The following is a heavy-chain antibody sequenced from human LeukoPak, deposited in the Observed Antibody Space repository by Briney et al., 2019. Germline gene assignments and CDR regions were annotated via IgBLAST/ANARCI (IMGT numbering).Heavy chain of an antibody. J-gene: IGHJ4*02. CDR2: IIPILGIA. D-gene: IGHD2-2*01. CDR1: GGTFSSYA. V-gene: IGHV1-69*04. Sequence: ASVKVSCKASGGTFSSYAISWVRQAPGQGLEWMGRIIPILGIANYAQKFQGRVTITADKSTSTAYMELSSLRSEDTAVYYCARDHRPCSSTSCSNYWGQGTLVTVSS. CDR3: ARDHRPCSSTSCSNY.